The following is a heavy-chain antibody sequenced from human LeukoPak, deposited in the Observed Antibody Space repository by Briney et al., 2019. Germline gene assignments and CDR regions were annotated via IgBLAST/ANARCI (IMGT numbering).Heavy chain of an antibody. CDR1: GFTFSNYN. CDR3: ALCGGGACHKGYSEY. J-gene: IGHJ4*02. CDR2: ISRTSSDT. V-gene: IGHV3-21*01. D-gene: IGHD2-21*02. Sequence: GGSLRLSCAVSGFTFSNYNMNWVRQAPRPGLERVSSISRTSSDTHYADSVKGRFIISRGSAKNSLYLQMNSLRVEDTAVYYCALCGGGACHKGYSEYWGQGTQVTVSS.